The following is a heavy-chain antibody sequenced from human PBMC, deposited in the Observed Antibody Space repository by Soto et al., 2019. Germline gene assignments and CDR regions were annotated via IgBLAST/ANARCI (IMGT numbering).Heavy chain of an antibody. Sequence: EVQLVESGGGLIQPGGSLRLSCAVSGFTVSNNYMSWVRQAPGKGLEGVSVIYSGGYTAYGDSVKGRFTISRDNSKNTLYLQTKTRSPDEPAVFSGAAHPGGGGYWGQGTLVTVSS. V-gene: IGHV3-53*01. CDR1: GFTVSNNY. J-gene: IGHJ4*02. CDR2: IYSGGYT. CDR3: AAHPGGGGY. D-gene: IGHD3-10*01.